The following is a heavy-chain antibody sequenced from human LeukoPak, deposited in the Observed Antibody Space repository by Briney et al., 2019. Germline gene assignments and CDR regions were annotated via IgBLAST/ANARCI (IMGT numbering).Heavy chain of an antibody. CDR1: GGSISSYY. D-gene: IGHD1-26*01. CDR2: IYYSGST. Sequence: SETLSLTCTVSGGSISSYYWSWIRQPPGKGLEWIGYIYYSGSTNCNPSLKSRVTISVDTSKDQFSLKLSSVTAADTAVYYCARDNSGSNWFDPWGQGTLVTVSS. J-gene: IGHJ5*02. CDR3: ARDNSGSNWFDP. V-gene: IGHV4-59*01.